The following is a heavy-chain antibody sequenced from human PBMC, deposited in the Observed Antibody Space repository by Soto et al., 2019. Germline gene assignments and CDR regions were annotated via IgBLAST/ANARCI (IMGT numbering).Heavy chain of an antibody. V-gene: IGHV5-51*01. J-gene: IGHJ5*01. CDR3: AGRALAPRGHYYPYHWFDS. CDR2: IAPADSDD. CDR1: GYVFTKYW. D-gene: IGHD3-22*01. Sequence: PGASLKISCKTSGYVFTKYWIAWVGPMTGKGLEWMGIIAPADSDDRYSPFFQGQVTISVDKFNSSAYLRWDHLKTSDTATYFCAGRALAPRGHYYPYHWFDSWCQGTQVTVSS.